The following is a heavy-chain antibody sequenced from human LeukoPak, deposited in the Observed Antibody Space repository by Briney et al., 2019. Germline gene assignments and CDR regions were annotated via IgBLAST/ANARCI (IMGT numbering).Heavy chain of an antibody. J-gene: IGHJ6*02. Sequence: PSETLSLTCTVSGGSISSGDYYWSWIRQPPGKGLGWIGYIYYSGSTYYNPSLKSRVTISVDTSKNQFSLKLSSVTAADTAVYYCASHGGYPNYYYYGMDVWGQGTTVTVSS. CDR2: IYYSGST. D-gene: IGHD3-16*02. V-gene: IGHV4-30-4*01. CDR3: ASHGGYPNYYYYGMDV. CDR1: GGSISSGDYY.